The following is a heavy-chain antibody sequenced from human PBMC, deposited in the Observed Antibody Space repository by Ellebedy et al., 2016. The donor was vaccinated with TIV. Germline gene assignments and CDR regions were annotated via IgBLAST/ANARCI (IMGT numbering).Heavy chain of an antibody. Sequence: GGSLRLSXKGSGYSFTSYWIGWVRQMPGKGLEWMGIIYPGDSDTRYSPSFQGQVTISADKSISTAYLPWSSLKAPDTAMYYCARGSSPGNWFDPWGQGTLVTVSS. J-gene: IGHJ5*02. CDR2: IYPGDSDT. D-gene: IGHD3-10*01. CDR1: GYSFTSYW. V-gene: IGHV5-51*01. CDR3: ARGSSPGNWFDP.